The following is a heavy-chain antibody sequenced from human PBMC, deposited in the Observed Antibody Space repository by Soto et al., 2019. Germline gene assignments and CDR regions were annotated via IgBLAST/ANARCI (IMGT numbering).Heavy chain of an antibody. Sequence: SETPSITCAVYGGSVSGYYWSWIRQPPGKGLEWIGEINHSGSTNYNPSLKCRVTISVDTSKNQFSLKLSSVTAADTAVYYCARGGSSSWYDAVDYWGQGTLVTVSS. J-gene: IGHJ4*02. V-gene: IGHV4-34*01. D-gene: IGHD6-13*01. CDR1: GGSVSGYY. CDR3: ARGGSSSWYDAVDY. CDR2: INHSGST.